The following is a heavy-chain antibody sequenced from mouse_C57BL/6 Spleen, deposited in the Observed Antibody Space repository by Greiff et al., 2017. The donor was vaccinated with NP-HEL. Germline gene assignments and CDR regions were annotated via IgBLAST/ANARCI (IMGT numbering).Heavy chain of an antibody. CDR1: GFTFSDYG. V-gene: IGHV5-17*01. Sequence: DVQLVESGGGLVKPGGSLKLSCAASGFTFSDYGMHWVRQAPEKGLEWVAYISSGSSTIYYADTVKGRFTISRDNAKNTLFLQMTSLRSEDTAMYYCAKNYYGSSSYYFDYWGQGTTLTVSS. D-gene: IGHD1-1*01. J-gene: IGHJ2*01. CDR2: ISSGSSTI. CDR3: AKNYYGSSSYYFDY.